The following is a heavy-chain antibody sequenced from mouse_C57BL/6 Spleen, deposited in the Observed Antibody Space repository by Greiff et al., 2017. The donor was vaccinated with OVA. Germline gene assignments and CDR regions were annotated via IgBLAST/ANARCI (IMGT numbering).Heavy chain of an antibody. CDR2: IYPRSGNT. J-gene: IGHJ3*01. CDR1: GYTFTSYG. D-gene: IGHD1-1*01. Sequence: VKLVESGAELARPGASVKLSCKASGYTFTSYGISWVKQRTGQGLEWIGEIYPRSGNTYYNEKFKGKATLTADKSSSTAYMELRSLTSEDSAVYFCARRAITTVVEEFAYWGQGTLVTVSA. CDR3: ARRAITTVVEEFAY. V-gene: IGHV1-81*01.